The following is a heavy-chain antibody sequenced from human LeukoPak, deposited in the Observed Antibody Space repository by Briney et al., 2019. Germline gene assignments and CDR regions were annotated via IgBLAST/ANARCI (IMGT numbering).Heavy chain of an antibody. CDR2: ISSNGGST. D-gene: IGHD1-1*01. CDR1: GFTFSSYA. Sequence: GGSLRLSCAASGFTFSSYAMHWVRQAPGKGLEYVSAISSNGGSTYYANSVKGRLTISRDNSKNTLYLQMGSLRAEDMAVYYCARGGLGTPHYMDVWGKGTTVTVSS. J-gene: IGHJ6*03. CDR3: ARGGLGTPHYMDV. V-gene: IGHV3-64*01.